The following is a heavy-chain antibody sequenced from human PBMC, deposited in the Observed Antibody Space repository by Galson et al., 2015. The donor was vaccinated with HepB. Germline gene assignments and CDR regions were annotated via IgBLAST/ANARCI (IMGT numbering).Heavy chain of an antibody. CDR3: ARDLGFGGVIVIDY. J-gene: IGHJ4*02. Sequence: SLRLSCAASGFTFSSYGMHWVRQAPGKGLEWVAVIWYDGSNKYYADSVKGRFTISRDNSKNTLYLQMNGLRAEDTAVYYCARDLGFGGVIVIDYWGQGTLVTVSS. CDR2: IWYDGSNK. CDR1: GFTFSSYG. D-gene: IGHD3-16*02. V-gene: IGHV3-33*01.